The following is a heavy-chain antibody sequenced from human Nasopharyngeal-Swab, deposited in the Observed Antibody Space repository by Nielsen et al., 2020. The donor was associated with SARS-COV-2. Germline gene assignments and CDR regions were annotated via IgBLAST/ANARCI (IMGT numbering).Heavy chain of an antibody. CDR2: INHSGST. Sequence: SETLSLTCGVYGGSFSDHYWSWIRQPPGKGLEWIGEINHSGSTNYNPSLKSRVTMSVDTSKNQFSLNLSSVTAADMAVYYCARDRADYHISYYYYYMDVWGKGTTVAVSS. J-gene: IGHJ6*03. V-gene: IGHV4-34*01. CDR3: ARDRADYHISYYYYYMDV. CDR1: GGSFSDHY. D-gene: IGHD4-11*01.